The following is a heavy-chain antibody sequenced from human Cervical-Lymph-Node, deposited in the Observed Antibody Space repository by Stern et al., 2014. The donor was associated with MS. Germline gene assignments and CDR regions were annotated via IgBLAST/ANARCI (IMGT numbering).Heavy chain of an antibody. CDR1: GGSISGGDFY. J-gene: IGHJ2*01. CDR2: VYARGST. Sequence: QLQLQESGPGLVKPSQTLSLTCTVSGGSISGGDFYWSWIRQSAGKGLEWIGRVYARGSTVYNRSLRSRVAMSVATSKNHFPLRWTSVTAADTAVYYCARDRLYDTVWYQWYFDLWGRGTLVTVSS. V-gene: IGHV4-61*02. CDR3: ARDRLYDTVWYQWYFDL. D-gene: IGHD3-16*01.